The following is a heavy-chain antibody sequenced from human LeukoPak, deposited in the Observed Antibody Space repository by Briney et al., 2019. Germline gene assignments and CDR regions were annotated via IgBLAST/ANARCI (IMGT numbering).Heavy chain of an antibody. J-gene: IGHJ6*03. CDR2: IYYSGST. CDR1: GGSISSYY. V-gene: IGHV4-59*01. CDR3: ARDSVVGSSYYYYYMDV. D-gene: IGHD2-2*01. Sequence: PSETLSLTCTVSGGSISSYYWSWIRQPPGKGLEWIGYIYYSGSTNYNPSLKSRVTISVDTSKNQFSLKLSSVTAADTAVYYCARDSVVGSSYYYYYMDVWGKGTTVTVSS.